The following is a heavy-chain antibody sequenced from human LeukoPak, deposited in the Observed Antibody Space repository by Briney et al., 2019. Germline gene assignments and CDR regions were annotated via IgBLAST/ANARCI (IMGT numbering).Heavy chain of an antibody. D-gene: IGHD4-23*01. CDR2: ITGSGGNT. J-gene: IGHJ4*02. V-gene: IGHV3-23*01. CDR1: GFSFSSYA. Sequence: QSGGSLRLSCAASGFSFSSYAMNWVRQAPGQGLEWVSGITGSGGNTYYADSVKGQFTISRDNSKNTVYLQMNSLRAEDTAIYYCAKGLGPSASYGGLSRSDYWGQGTLVTVSS. CDR3: AKGLGPSASYGGLSRSDY.